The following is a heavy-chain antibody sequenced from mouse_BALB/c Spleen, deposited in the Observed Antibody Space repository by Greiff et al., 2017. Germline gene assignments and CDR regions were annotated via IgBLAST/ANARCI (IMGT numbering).Heavy chain of an antibody. CDR2: ISYSGST. Sequence: DVHLVESGPGLVKPSQSLSLTCTVTGYSITSDYAWNWIRQFPGNKLEWMGYISYSGSTSYNPSLKSRISITRDTSKNQFFLQLNSVTTEDTATYYCARGGAAGYGYWGQGTTLTVSS. V-gene: IGHV3-2*02. CDR1: GYSITSDYA. D-gene: IGHD1-2*01. CDR3: ARGGAAGYGY. J-gene: IGHJ2*01.